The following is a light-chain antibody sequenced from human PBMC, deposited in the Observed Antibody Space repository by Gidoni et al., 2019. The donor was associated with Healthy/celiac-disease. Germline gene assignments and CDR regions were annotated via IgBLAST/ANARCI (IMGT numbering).Light chain of an antibody. CDR2: EVS. CDR1: CSDVGGYNY. CDR3: SSYTSSSTLLV. Sequence: QSALTQPASVSGSPGQSITISCTGTCSDVGGYNYVSWYQQHPGKAPKLMIYEVSNRPSGVSNRFSGSKSGNTASLTISGLQAEDEADYYCSSYTSSSTLLVFGTGTKVTVL. V-gene: IGLV2-14*01. J-gene: IGLJ1*01.